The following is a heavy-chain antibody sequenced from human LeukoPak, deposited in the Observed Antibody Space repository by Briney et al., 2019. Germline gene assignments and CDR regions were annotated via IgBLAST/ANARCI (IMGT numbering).Heavy chain of an antibody. J-gene: IGHJ6*02. CDR1: GGSFSGYY. V-gene: IGHV4-34*01. CDR3: ARSNKVYYDFWSGYPYGMDV. D-gene: IGHD3-3*01. CDR2: INHSGST. Sequence: PSETLSLTCAVYGGSFSGYYWSWIRQPPGKGLEWIGEINHSGSTNYNPSLKSRVTISVDTSKNQFSLKLSSVTAADTAVYYCARSNKVYYDFWSGYPYGMDVWGQGTTVTVSS.